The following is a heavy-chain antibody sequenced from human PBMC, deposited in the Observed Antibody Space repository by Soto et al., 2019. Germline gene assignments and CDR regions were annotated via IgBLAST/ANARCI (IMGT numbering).Heavy chain of an antibody. D-gene: IGHD3-3*01. CDR1: GGSISSYY. CDR3: ARLSDYDFWSGRGSGMDV. V-gene: IGHV4-59*01. CDR2: IYYSGST. J-gene: IGHJ6*02. Sequence: SETLSLTCTVSGGSISSYYWSWIRQPPGKGLEWIGYIYYSGSTNYNTSLKSRVTISVDTSKNQFSLKLSSVTAADTAVYYCARLSDYDFWSGRGSGMDVWGQGTTVTVSS.